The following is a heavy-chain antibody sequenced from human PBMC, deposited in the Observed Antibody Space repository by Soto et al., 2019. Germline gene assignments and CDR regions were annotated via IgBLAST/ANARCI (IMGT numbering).Heavy chain of an antibody. J-gene: IGHJ4*02. CDR3: AKDRLSDSGWDIDY. CDR1: GFTFSSYA. CDR2: INNNGGTT. Sequence: EVQLLESGGGLVQPGGSLRLSCAASGFTFSSYAMSWVRQAPGKGLEWVSAINNNGGTTYYADSVKGRFTISRDNSKDTLYLQMNSLRADDTAVYYCAKDRLSDSGWDIDYWGQGTLVTVSS. V-gene: IGHV3-23*01. D-gene: IGHD3-16*01.